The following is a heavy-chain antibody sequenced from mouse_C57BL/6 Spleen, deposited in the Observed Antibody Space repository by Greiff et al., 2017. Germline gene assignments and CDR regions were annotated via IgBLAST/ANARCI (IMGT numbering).Heavy chain of an antibody. CDR2: ISYDGSN. Sequence: EVHLVESGPGLVKPSQSLSLTCSVTGYSITSGYYWNWIRQFPGNKLEWMGYISYDGSNNYNPSLKNRISITRDTSKNQFFLKLNSVTTEDTATYYCARSTVYYGNYDYAMDYWGQGTSVTVSS. D-gene: IGHD2-1*01. V-gene: IGHV3-6*01. CDR3: ARSTVYYGNYDYAMDY. J-gene: IGHJ4*01. CDR1: GYSITSGYY.